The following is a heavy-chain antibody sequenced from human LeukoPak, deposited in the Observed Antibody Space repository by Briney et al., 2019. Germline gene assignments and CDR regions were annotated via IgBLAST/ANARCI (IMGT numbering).Heavy chain of an antibody. CDR2: ISSNGGST. V-gene: IGHV3-64D*09. J-gene: IGHJ4*02. CDR1: GFTFSSYA. CDR3: VKDPAVAGTRYFDY. D-gene: IGHD6-19*01. Sequence: GGSLRLSCSASGFTFSSYAMHWVRQAPGKGLEYVSAISSNGGSTYYADSVKGGFTISRDNSKNTLYLQISSLRAEDTAVYYCVKDPAVAGTRYFDYWGQGTLVTVSS.